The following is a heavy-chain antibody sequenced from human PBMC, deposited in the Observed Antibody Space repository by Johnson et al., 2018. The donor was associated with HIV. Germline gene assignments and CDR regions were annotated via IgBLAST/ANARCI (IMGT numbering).Heavy chain of an antibody. Sequence: QVQLVESGGGVVQPGRSLRLSCAASGFTFKSYSMHWVRQAPGKGLEWMAVISYDGSNKFYADSLKGRFTISRDIANNSLYLQMNSLRAEDTALYYCAKRGGYCSGGACPHVFDVWGQGTMVTVSS. J-gene: IGHJ3*01. D-gene: IGHD2-15*01. CDR2: ISYDGSNK. CDR1: GFTFKSYS. CDR3: AKRGGYCSGGACPHVFDV. V-gene: IGHV3-30*18.